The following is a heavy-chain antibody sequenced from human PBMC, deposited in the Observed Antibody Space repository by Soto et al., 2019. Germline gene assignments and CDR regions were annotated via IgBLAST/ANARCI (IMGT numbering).Heavy chain of an antibody. V-gene: IGHV3-74*01. CDR1: GFTFRSHW. Sequence: PGGSLRLSCVASGFTFRSHWMHWVRQSPGKGLVWVSQINSDVSSANYADAVKGRFTFSRDNAKKTLYLQMNSLRAEDTAVYYCARGACNGSSCYVFDSWGPGTLVTVSS. CDR2: INSDVSSA. J-gene: IGHJ5*01. D-gene: IGHD2-2*01. CDR3: ARGACNGSSCYVFDS.